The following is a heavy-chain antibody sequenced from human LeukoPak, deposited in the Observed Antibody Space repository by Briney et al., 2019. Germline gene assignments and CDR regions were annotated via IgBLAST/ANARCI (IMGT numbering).Heavy chain of an antibody. D-gene: IGHD1-1*01. CDR1: GFTFSSYG. V-gene: IGHV3-33*08. Sequence: QPGGSLRLSCTGSGFTFSSYGMHWVRQAPGKGLEWVAVIWYDGSNKYYADSVKGRFTISRDNSKNTLYLQMNSLRAEDTAVYFCARVFGELERRYYYYGMDVWGQGTTVTVSS. CDR2: IWYDGSNK. CDR3: ARVFGELERRYYYYGMDV. J-gene: IGHJ6*02.